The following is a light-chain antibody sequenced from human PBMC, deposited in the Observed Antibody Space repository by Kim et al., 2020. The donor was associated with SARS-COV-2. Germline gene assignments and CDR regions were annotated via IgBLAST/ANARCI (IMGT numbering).Light chain of an antibody. Sequence: GQRVTISCSGSSANIGSNFVYWYQQLPGTAPKLLIYRNNQRPSGVPDRFSGSKSGISASLAISGLRSEDEADYYCAAWDDSLSGYVFGTGTKVTVL. CDR1: SANIGSNF. CDR2: RNN. J-gene: IGLJ1*01. V-gene: IGLV1-47*01. CDR3: AAWDDSLSGYV.